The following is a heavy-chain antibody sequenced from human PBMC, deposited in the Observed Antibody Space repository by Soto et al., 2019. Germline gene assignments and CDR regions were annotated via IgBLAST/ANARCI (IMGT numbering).Heavy chain of an antibody. CDR1: GSSISTYY. J-gene: IGHJ1*01. CDR2: VFYGGGT. D-gene: IGHD3-3*01. Sequence: KPSETLSLTCIVSGSSISTYYWTWIRQPPGKGLEWIGHVFYGGGTKYNHSLKSRVTISAADGSKAQVSLTLSSVTAADTAVYYCARGSKSGFEGPIVWGQGTLVTVSS. V-gene: IGHV4-59*01. CDR3: ARGSKSGFEGPIV.